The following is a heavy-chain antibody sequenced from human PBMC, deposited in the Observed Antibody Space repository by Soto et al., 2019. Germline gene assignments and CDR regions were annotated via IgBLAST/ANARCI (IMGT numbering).Heavy chain of an antibody. J-gene: IGHJ4*02. CDR3: ARSEATGLDY. D-gene: IGHD1-26*01. Sequence: QVQLQESGPGLVKPSGTLSLTCTVSGGSMSSSNWWNWVRQYPGKGLEWIGEAHHSGRTNYNPSLKSRVTIAVDKSKNHCSLKFSSVTAADTAGYYCARSEATGLDYWGQGTLVTVAS. CDR2: AHHSGRT. CDR1: GGSMSSSNW. V-gene: IGHV4-4*02.